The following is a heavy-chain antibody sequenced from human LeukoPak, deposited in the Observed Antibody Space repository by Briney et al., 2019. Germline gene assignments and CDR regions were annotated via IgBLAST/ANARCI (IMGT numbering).Heavy chain of an antibody. Sequence: GESLKISCKASGYSFTNYWIGWVRQMPGKGLEWMGIIYPGDSDTRYSPSFQGQVTISADKSISTAYLQWSSLKASDTAMYYCARLGYGSGSYYNSHFDYWGQGTLVTVSS. CDR1: GYSFTNYW. CDR2: IYPGDSDT. CDR3: ARLGYGSGSYYNSHFDY. D-gene: IGHD3-10*01. V-gene: IGHV5-51*01. J-gene: IGHJ4*02.